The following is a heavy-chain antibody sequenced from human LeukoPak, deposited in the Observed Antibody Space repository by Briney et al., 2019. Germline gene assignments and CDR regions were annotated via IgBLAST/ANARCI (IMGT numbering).Heavy chain of an antibody. D-gene: IGHD3-22*01. J-gene: IGHJ4*02. CDR1: GFTFSRYG. CDR3: AKLSYYDSSGPIDY. V-gene: IGHV3-30*02. Sequence: GWAVRLSCAASGFTFSRYGMHWVGQAPGKGLEWLAFIRDDGSNKYYADSVRGRFPIPRDHSKNPLYLQMHSLRAEDTAVYYCAKLSYYDSSGPIDYWGQGTLVTASS. CDR2: IRDDGSNK.